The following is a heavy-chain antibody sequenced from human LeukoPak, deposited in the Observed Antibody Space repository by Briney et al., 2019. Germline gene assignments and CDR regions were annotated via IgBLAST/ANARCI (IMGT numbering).Heavy chain of an antibody. CDR3: ALTHGSGRLTLYFDY. V-gene: IGHV3-23*01. Sequence: PGGSLRLSCAASGFTFSSYAMSWVRQAPGKGLEWVSPISGSGGSTYYADSVKGRFTISRDNSKNTLYLQMNSLRAEDTAVYYCALTHGSGRLTLYFDYWGQGTLVTVSS. CDR1: GFTFSSYA. CDR2: ISGSGGST. J-gene: IGHJ4*02. D-gene: IGHD3-10*01.